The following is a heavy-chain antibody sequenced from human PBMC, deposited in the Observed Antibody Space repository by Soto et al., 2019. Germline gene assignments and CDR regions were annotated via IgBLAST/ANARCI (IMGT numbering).Heavy chain of an antibody. D-gene: IGHD3-16*01. J-gene: IGHJ2*01. V-gene: IGHV2-5*01. CDR1: GFALSTSGVG. Sequence: SGPTLVNPTQTLTLTCTFSGFALSTSGVGVGWIRQSPGKALEWVALIYWNDDKRYSPSLKSRLTITKDTSKNQVVLTMTNMDPVDTVTYYRADTLSAAAYVSSVFDPWGRGTLVTGPS. CDR2: IYWNDDK. CDR3: ADTLSAAAYVSSVFDP.